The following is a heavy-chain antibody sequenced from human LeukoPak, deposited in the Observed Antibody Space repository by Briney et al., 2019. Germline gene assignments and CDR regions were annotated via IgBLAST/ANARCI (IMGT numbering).Heavy chain of an antibody. Sequence: ASVKVSCKASGYTFTSYYMHWLRQAPGQGLEWMGIINPSGGSTSYAQKFQGRVTMTRDTSTSTVYMELSSLRSEDTAVYYCATHPSTSYRYNWFDPWGQGTLVTVSS. CDR3: ATHPSTSYRYNWFDP. D-gene: IGHD1-26*01. CDR1: GYTFTSYY. J-gene: IGHJ5*02. CDR2: INPSGGST. V-gene: IGHV1-46*03.